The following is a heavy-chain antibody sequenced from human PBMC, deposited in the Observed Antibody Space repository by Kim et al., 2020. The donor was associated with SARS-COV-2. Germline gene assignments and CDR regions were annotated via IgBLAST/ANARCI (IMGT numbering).Heavy chain of an antibody. V-gene: IGHV3-21*01. Sequence: GGSLRLSCAASGFTFSSYSMNWVRQAPGKGLEWVSSISSSSSYIYYADSVKGRFTISRDNAKNSLYLQMNSLRAEDTAVYYCARDRRVAGTFFGQKSNAFDIWGQGTMVTVSS. D-gene: IGHD6-19*01. CDR3: ARDRRVAGTFFGQKSNAFDI. CDR1: GFTFSSYS. CDR2: ISSSSSYI. J-gene: IGHJ3*02.